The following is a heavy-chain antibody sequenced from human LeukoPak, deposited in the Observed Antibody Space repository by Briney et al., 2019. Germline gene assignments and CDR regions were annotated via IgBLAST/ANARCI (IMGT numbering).Heavy chain of an antibody. Sequence: TLSLTCAVSGGSISSSNWWSWVRPPPGKGLEWIGEIYHSGSINYKPSLKSRVTISVDKSKNQFSLKLSSVAAADTAVYYCARVIDYGDFMMGMDVWGKGTTVTVSS. D-gene: IGHD4-17*01. V-gene: IGHV4-4*02. J-gene: IGHJ6*04. CDR2: IYHSGSI. CDR1: GGSISSSNW. CDR3: ARVIDYGDFMMGMDV.